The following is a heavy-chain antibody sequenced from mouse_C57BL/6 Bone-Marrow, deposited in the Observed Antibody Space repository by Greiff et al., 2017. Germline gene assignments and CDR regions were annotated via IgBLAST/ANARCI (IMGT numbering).Heavy chain of an antibody. J-gene: IGHJ3*01. CDR2: IYPSDSET. CDR3: ASDYGSSYGFAY. CDR1: GYTFTSYW. D-gene: IGHD1-1*01. V-gene: IGHV1-61*01. Sequence: QVQLQQPGAELVRPGSSVKLSCKASGYTFTSYWMDWVKQRPGQGLEWIGNIYPSDSETHYNQKFKDKATLTVDKSSSTAYMQLSSLTSEDSAVYYCASDYGSSYGFAYWGQGTLVTVS.